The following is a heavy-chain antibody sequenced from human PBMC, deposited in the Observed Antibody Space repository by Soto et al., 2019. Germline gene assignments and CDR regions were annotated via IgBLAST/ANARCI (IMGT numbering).Heavy chain of an antibody. CDR3: ARGHPLWGFYSGYDKQGYYFDY. CDR2: MNPNSGNT. Sequence: ASVKVSCKASGYTFTSYDINWVRQATGQGLEWMGWMNPNSGNTGYAQKFQGRVTMTRNTSISTAYIELSSLRSEDTAVYYCARGHPLWGFYSGYDKQGYYFDYWGQGTLVTVSS. D-gene: IGHD5-12*01. J-gene: IGHJ4*02. V-gene: IGHV1-8*01. CDR1: GYTFTSYD.